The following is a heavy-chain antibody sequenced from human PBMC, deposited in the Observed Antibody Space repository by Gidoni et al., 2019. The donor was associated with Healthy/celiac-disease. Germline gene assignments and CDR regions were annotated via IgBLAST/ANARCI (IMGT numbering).Heavy chain of an antibody. J-gene: IGHJ2*01. CDR1: GFTFSSYE. D-gene: IGHD3-22*01. V-gene: IGHV3-48*03. Sequence: EVQLVESGGGLVQPGGSLRLSCAASGFTFSSYEMNWVRQAPGKGLELVSYISSSGSTIYYADSVKGRFTISRDNAKNSLYLQMNSLRAEDTAVYYCARDKTYLNYYDSSGYPYVSHWYFDLWGRGTLVTVSS. CDR2: ISSSGSTI. CDR3: ARDKTYLNYYDSSGYPYVSHWYFDL.